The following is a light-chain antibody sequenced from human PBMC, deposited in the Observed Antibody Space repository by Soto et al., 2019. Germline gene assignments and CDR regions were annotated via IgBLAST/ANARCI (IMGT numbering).Light chain of an antibody. Sequence: EVVLSQSLCTVSLSPGERATVSCRASQTVRNNYLAWYQQKPGQAPRLRIYDASSRATGIPDRFSGGGSGTDFTLTISRLEPEDFAVYYCQQFSSYPLTFGGRTKVDI. CDR2: DAS. J-gene: IGKJ4*01. CDR3: QQFSSYPLT. CDR1: QTVRNNY. V-gene: IGKV3-20*01.